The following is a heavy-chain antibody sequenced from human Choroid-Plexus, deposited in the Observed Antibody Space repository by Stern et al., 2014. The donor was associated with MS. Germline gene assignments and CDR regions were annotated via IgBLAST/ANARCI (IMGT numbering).Heavy chain of an antibody. CDR3: AKDRQYLTYFFDH. J-gene: IGHJ5*02. Sequence: VQLXXXGGGVVXPGRXLRLSCXXSXFXFGSCXXXXXRQXPXKXXXXVAGVSYDGSNKYYAESVKGRFTISRDNSQNTLYMQMSSLRPEDTAVYYCAKDRQYLTYFFDHWGQGSLVTVSS. CDR1: XFXFGSCX. V-gene: IGHV3-30*18. CDR2: VSYDGSNK. D-gene: IGHD2/OR15-2a*01.